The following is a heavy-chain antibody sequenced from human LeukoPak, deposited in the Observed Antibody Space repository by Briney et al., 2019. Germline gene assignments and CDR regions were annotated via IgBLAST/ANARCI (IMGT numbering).Heavy chain of an antibody. CDR2: ISSSGSYI. Sequence: PGGSLRLSCAASGFTFSSYSMNWVRQAPGKGLEWVSSISSSGSYIYYADSVKGRFTISRDNAKNSLYLQMNSLRAEDTAVYYCARVVRAAAGPLDYWGQGTLVTVSS. D-gene: IGHD6-13*01. J-gene: IGHJ4*02. V-gene: IGHV3-21*01. CDR3: ARVVRAAAGPLDY. CDR1: GFTFSSYS.